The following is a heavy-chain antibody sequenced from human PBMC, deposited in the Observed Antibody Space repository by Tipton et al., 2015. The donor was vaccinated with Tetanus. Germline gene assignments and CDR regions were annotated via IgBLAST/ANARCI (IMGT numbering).Heavy chain of an antibody. V-gene: IGHV4-39*07. D-gene: IGHD4-23*01. CDR1: GDSINSDKYF. CDR2: MSHSGST. J-gene: IGHJ2*01. CDR3: ATMTPVDWYFDL. Sequence: GLVKPSETLSLTCSISGDSINSDKYFWAWIRQPPGKGLEWIASMSHSGSTSYNPSLKSRVTISVDTSKNQLSLKLTSVTAADTAVYYCATMTPVDWYFDLWGRGTLVTVSS.